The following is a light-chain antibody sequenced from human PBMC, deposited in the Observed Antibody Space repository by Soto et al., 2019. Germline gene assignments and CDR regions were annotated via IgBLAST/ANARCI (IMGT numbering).Light chain of an antibody. V-gene: IGLV2-23*02. J-gene: IGLJ3*02. CDR3: RSFAGSPWV. CDR2: EVN. Sequence: QSALTQPASVSGSPGQSITISCTGTGSDIGSYDLVSWYRQHPGKAPKLIIYEVNKRPSGVSNRFSASKSGNTASLTISGLQAEDEADYYCRSFAGSPWVFGGGTKLTVL. CDR1: GSDIGSYDL.